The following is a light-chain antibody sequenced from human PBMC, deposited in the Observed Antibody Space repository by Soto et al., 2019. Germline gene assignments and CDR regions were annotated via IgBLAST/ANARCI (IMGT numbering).Light chain of an antibody. CDR3: QQYGSSPRT. V-gene: IGKV3-20*01. CDR2: GAS. CDR1: QSVSSSY. J-gene: IGKJ1*01. Sequence: EIVFTQSPGTLSLSPGERAPLSCRASQSVSSSYLAWYQQKPGQAPRLLIYGASSRATGIPDRFSGSGSGTDFTLTISRLEPEDFAAYYCQQYGSSPRTFGQGTKVDIK.